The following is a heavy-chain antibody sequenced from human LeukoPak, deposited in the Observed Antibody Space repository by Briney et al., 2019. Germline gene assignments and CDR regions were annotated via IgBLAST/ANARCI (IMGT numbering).Heavy chain of an antibody. CDR2: INAGNGNT. CDR1: GYTFTSYA. CDR3: ARGAPAVVTAIPYYFDY. Sequence: ASVKVSCKASGYTFTSYAMHWVRQAPGQRLEWMVWINAGNGNTKYSQKFQGRVTITRDTSASTAYMELSSLRSEDTAVYYCARGAPAVVTAIPYYFDYWGQGTLVTVSS. V-gene: IGHV1-3*01. D-gene: IGHD2-21*02. J-gene: IGHJ4*02.